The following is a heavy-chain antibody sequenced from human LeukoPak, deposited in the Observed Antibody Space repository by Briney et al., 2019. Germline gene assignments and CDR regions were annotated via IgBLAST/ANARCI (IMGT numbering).Heavy chain of an antibody. CDR3: ARYDYYDSSGYKIAEYFQH. Sequence: GGSLRLSCAVSGFTFTNYAMSWVRQAPGKGLVWVSRINSDGSSTSYADSVKGRFTISRDNAKNTLYLQMNSLRAEDTAVYYCARYDYYDSSGYKIAEYFQHWGQGTLVTVSS. CDR1: GFTFTNYA. D-gene: IGHD3-22*01. J-gene: IGHJ1*01. CDR2: INSDGSST. V-gene: IGHV3-74*01.